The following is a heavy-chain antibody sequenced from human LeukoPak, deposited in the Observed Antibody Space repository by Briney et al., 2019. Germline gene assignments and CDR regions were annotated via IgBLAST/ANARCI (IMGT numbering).Heavy chain of an antibody. J-gene: IGHJ4*02. CDR3: AKDRYSSGPGAFDY. Sequence: GGSLRLSCAPSGFTFSSSAMNWVRQAPGKGLEWVSAISGSGGSTYYADSVKGRFTISRDNSKNTLYLQMNSLRAEDTAVYYCAKDRYSSGPGAFDYWGQGTLVTVSS. CDR1: GFTFSSSA. D-gene: IGHD6-19*01. CDR2: ISGSGGST. V-gene: IGHV3-23*01.